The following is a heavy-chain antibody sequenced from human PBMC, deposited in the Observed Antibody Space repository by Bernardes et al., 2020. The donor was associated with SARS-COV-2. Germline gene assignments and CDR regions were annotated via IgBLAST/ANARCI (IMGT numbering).Heavy chain of an antibody. CDR1: GYTFSGYY. Sequence: ASVKVSCKTSGYTFSGYYIHWVRQAPGQGLECMGWINPNSGVTNYAQNFQGRVTMTRDTSISTAYMELSSLTSDDTAVYYCARYSLVYYYYGMDVWGQGTTVTVSS. V-gene: IGHV1-2*02. CDR3: ARYSLVYYYYGMDV. J-gene: IGHJ6*02. CDR2: INPNSGVT. D-gene: IGHD2-21*01.